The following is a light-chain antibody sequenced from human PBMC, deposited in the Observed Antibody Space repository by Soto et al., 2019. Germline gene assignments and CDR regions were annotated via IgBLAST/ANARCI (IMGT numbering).Light chain of an antibody. CDR1: QNVSSNY. CDR2: GVF. CDR3: QHYDGSPRT. Sequence: ETVLTQSPGTVSLSPGERATLSCTTSQNVSSNYLAWYQQKPGQAPRLLIYGVFNRATGIPDRFSGSGSGTDFTLTISGLEPEDSAVYYCQHYDGSPRTVGQGTKLEI. V-gene: IGKV3-20*01. J-gene: IGKJ2*01.